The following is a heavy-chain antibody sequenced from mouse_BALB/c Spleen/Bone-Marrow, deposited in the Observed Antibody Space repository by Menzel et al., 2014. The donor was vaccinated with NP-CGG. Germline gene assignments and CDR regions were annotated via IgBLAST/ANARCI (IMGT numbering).Heavy chain of an antibody. CDR2: IDPSDSYT. Sequence: VQLQQSGAELVKPRASVKMSCKASGYTFTSYWMHWVKQRPGQGLEWIGTIDPSDSYTSYNQKFKGKATLTVDTSSSTAYMQLSSLTSEDSAVYYCTRMWAYWGQGTLVTVSA. V-gene: IGHV1S127*01. CDR3: TRMWAY. CDR1: GYTFTSYW. J-gene: IGHJ3*01.